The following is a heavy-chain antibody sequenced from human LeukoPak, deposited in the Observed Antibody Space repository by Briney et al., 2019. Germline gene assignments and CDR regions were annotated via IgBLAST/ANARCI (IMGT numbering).Heavy chain of an antibody. D-gene: IGHD4-17*01. Sequence: ASVKVSCKASGFTFTSSAMQWVRQARGQRLEWMGGFDPEDGETIYAQKFQGRVTMTEDTSTDTAYMELSSLRSEDTAVYYCATGGTVTTRDAFDIWGQGTMVTVSS. CDR2: FDPEDGET. CDR1: GFTFTSSA. V-gene: IGHV1-24*01. CDR3: ATGGTVTTRDAFDI. J-gene: IGHJ3*02.